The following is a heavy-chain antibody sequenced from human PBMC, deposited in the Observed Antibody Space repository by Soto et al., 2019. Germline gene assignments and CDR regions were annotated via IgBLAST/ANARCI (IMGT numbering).Heavy chain of an antibody. CDR3: AKEDTSSGSLDY. CDR2: ISDSGATT. CDR1: GFPFGENA. Sequence: GGYLRLSCAASGFPFGENAMSWVRQAPGKGLEWVSGISDSGATTYYADSVRGRFTISRDNSKNTLYLQMKSLRAEDSASYYCAKEDTSSGSLDYWGQGALVTVSS. V-gene: IGHV3-23*01. D-gene: IGHD6-19*01. J-gene: IGHJ4*02.